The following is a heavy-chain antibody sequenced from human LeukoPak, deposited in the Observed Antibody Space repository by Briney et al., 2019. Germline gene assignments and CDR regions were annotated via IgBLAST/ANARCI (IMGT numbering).Heavy chain of an antibody. D-gene: IGHD6-13*01. V-gene: IGHV3-33*07. J-gene: IGHJ4*02. CDR2: IWYDGSTK. Sequence: GGSLRLSCAASGFTFSSFGMYWVRQSPGKGLEWVAVIWYDGSTKVYADSVKGRFTISRDNSRNTLYLQVNSLRAEDTAVYYCARDRYSSMWSVFEYWGQGALVTVSS. CDR3: ARDRYSSMWSVFEY. CDR1: GFTFSSFG.